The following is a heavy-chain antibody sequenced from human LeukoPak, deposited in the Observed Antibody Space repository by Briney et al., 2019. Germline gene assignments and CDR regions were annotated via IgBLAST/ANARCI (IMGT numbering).Heavy chain of an antibody. V-gene: IGHV3-7*05. Sequence: PGGSLRLSCAASGFTFSTYWMSWVRQAPGKGLEWVANINQDGSEEYYVDSVKGRFTISRDSAKNSLYLQVNSLRAEDTAVYYCARGRYSSGYWGQGTLVTVSS. CDR2: INQDGSEE. J-gene: IGHJ4*02. CDR1: GFTFSTYW. D-gene: IGHD6-19*01. CDR3: ARGRYSSGY.